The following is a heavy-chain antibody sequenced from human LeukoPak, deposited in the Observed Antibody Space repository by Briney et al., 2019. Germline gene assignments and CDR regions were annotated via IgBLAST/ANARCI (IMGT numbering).Heavy chain of an antibody. Sequence: GGSLRLSCAASGFTFSSYAMSWVRQAPGKGLEWVSAISGSGGSTYYADSVKGRFTISRDNSENTLYLQMNSLRAEDTAVYYCAKVRDILTGYYYPAPVFDYWGQGTLVTVSS. D-gene: IGHD3-9*01. CDR2: ISGSGGST. CDR1: GFTFSSYA. V-gene: IGHV3-23*01. CDR3: AKVRDILTGYYYPAPVFDY. J-gene: IGHJ4*02.